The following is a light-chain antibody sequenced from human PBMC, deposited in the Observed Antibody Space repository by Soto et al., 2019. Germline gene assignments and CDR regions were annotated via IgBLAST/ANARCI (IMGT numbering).Light chain of an antibody. CDR3: QQYGSSPFT. CDR2: GAS. J-gene: IGKJ3*01. Sequence: EIVLTQSTGTLSLSPGERDTLSCRASQSVSSSYLAWYQQKPGQAPRLLIYGASSRATGIPDRFSGSGSGTDFTLTISRLEPQDFAVYYCQQYGSSPFTFGPGTKVDIK. CDR1: QSVSSSY. V-gene: IGKV3-20*01.